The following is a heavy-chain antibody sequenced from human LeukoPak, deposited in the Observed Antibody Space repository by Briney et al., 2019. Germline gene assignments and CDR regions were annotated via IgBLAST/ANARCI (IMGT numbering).Heavy chain of an antibody. Sequence: GGSLRLSCAASGFTFSSHAMNWVRQAPGKGLEWVSGISGSGGSTFYADSVKGRFTISRDNSKNTLYLQMNSLRVDDTAVYFCAKDPYYDSSGRYYYYFYMDVWGKGTTVTVSS. CDR1: GFTFSSHA. D-gene: IGHD3-22*01. CDR3: AKDPYYDSSGRYYYYFYMDV. CDR2: ISGSGGST. V-gene: IGHV3-23*01. J-gene: IGHJ6*03.